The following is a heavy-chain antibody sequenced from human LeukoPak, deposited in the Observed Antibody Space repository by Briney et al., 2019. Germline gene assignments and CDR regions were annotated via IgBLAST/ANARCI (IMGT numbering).Heavy chain of an antibody. CDR2: ISSSSSTI. J-gene: IGHJ3*02. Sequence: GGSLRLSCAASGFTFSTYDMYWVRQAPGKGLEWVSYISSSSSTIYYADSVKGRFTISRDNAKNSLYLQMNSLRAEDTAVYYCAKDLGYCSSSSCAVAFDIWGQGTMVTVSS. CDR3: AKDLGYCSSSSCAVAFDI. D-gene: IGHD2-2*01. V-gene: IGHV3-48*01. CDR1: GFTFSTYD.